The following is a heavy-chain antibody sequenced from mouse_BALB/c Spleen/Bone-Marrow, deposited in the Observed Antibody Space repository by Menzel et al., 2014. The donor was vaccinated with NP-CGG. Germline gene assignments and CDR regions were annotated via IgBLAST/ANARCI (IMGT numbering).Heavy chain of an antibody. Sequence: EVKLVESGGGLVKLEGSLKLSCAASGFTFSSYYMPWVRQTPEKRLELVAAINSNGGSTYYPDTVKGRFTISRDNAKNTLYLQMSSLKSEDTALYYCARLGNDDAMDYWGQGTSVTVSS. J-gene: IGHJ4*01. V-gene: IGHV5-6-2*01. CDR3: ARLGNDDAMDY. D-gene: IGHD2-12*01. CDR1: GFTFSSYY. CDR2: INSNGGST.